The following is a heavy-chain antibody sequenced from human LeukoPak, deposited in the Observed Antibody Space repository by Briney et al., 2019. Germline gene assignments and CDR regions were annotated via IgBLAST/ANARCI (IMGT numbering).Heavy chain of an antibody. V-gene: IGHV3-7*01. J-gene: IGHJ4*02. D-gene: IGHD5-24*01. Sequence: GGSLRLSCTASGFTFSRSWMSWVRQAPGKGLEWVASIKQDGRDIHYVASVKGRFTISRDNAQSSLFLQMNSLRAEDTAVYYCARWRGLQSEFDCWGQGTLVTVSS. CDR2: IKQDGRDI. CDR1: GFTFSRSW. CDR3: ARWRGLQSEFDC.